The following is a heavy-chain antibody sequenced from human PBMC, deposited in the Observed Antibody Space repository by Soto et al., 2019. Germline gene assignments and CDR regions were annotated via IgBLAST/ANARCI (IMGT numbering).Heavy chain of an antibody. D-gene: IGHD4-17*01. J-gene: IGHJ6*02. CDR1: AFTFSSYA. V-gene: IGHV3-23*01. CDR2: ISGGGSNT. Sequence: EVQLLESGGGLVQPGGSLRLSCAASAFTFSSYAMSWVRQAPGKGLEWVSAISGGGSNTYYADSVKGRFTISRDNSKNTLYLQMNSLRVEDTAVYFCAKEYGDYFYYGMDVWGQGTTVTVSS. CDR3: AKEYGDYFYYGMDV.